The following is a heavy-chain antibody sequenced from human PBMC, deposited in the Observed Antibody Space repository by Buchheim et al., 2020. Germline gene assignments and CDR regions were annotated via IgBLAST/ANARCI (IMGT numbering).Heavy chain of an antibody. D-gene: IGHD1-26*01. CDR2: IYFGGRT. CDR3: ASADSKWEGLGS. CDR1: GDSISRSKS. V-gene: IGHV4-4*02. Sequence: QVKLQESGPGLVQPSGTLSLICAVSGDSISRSKSWNWVRQPPGRGLEWIGEIYFGGRTNYNPSLKSRIMISVDESKNHFSLNLTSVTAADTAVYYCASADSKWEGLGSWGQGTL. J-gene: IGHJ5*02.